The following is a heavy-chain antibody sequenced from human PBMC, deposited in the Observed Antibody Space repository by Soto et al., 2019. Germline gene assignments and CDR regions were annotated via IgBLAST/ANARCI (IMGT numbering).Heavy chain of an antibody. CDR2: IIPIFGTA. D-gene: IGHD4-17*01. V-gene: IGHV1-69*13. J-gene: IGHJ4*02. CDR3: ARGGHYGDYDFDY. CDR1: GGTFSSYA. Sequence: SVKVSCKASGGTFSSYAISWVRQAPGQGLEWMGGIIPIFGTANYAQKFQGRVTITADESTSTAYMELSSLRSEDTAVYYCARGGHYGDYDFDYWGQGTLVTVSS.